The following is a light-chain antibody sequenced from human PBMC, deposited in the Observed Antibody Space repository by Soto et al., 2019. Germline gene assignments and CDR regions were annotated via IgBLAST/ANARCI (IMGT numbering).Light chain of an antibody. V-gene: IGKV3-11*01. CDR1: QSVSSY. Sequence: LLNQSPDALSLSQGERATLSCRASQSVSSYLAWYQQKPGQAPRLLIYDASDRATGIPARFSGSGSGTDFTLTISSLEPEDFAVYYCQQRNSWPLPFGGVANADIK. CDR3: QQRNSWPLP. CDR2: DAS. J-gene: IGKJ4*01.